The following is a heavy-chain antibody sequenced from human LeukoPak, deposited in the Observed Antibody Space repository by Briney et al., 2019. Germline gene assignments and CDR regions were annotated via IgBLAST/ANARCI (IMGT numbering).Heavy chain of an antibody. CDR2: INPDDTNI. CDR1: GYSFTNYW. CDR3: ARPRRAERDEDF. J-gene: IGHJ4*02. V-gene: IGHV5-51*01. D-gene: IGHD1-1*01. Sequence: GESLQISCKASGYSFTNYWIGWVRQLPGKGLEWVAMINPDDTNIAYSPSFQGQVTISADRSISTAYLQWSSLKASDTAMYYCARPRRAERDEDFWGQGTLVTVSS.